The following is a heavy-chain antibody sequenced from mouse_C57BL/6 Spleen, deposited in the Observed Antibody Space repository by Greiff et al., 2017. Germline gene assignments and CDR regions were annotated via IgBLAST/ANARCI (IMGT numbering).Heavy chain of an antibody. CDR2: IHPNSGST. Sequence: QVQLQQSGAELVKPGASVKLSCKASGYTFTSYWMHWVKQRPGQGLEWIGMIHPNSGSTNYNEKFKSKATLTVDKSSSTAYMQLSSLTSEDSAVYYCARPYYYGSSYGYWYFDVWGTGTTVTVSS. D-gene: IGHD1-1*01. J-gene: IGHJ1*03. V-gene: IGHV1-64*01. CDR3: ARPYYYGSSYGYWYFDV. CDR1: GYTFTSYW.